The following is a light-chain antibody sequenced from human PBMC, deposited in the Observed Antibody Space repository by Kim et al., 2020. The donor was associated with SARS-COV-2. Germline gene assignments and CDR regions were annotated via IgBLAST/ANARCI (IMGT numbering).Light chain of an antibody. V-gene: IGKV3-15*01. CDR3: QQYNNWPIT. J-gene: IGKJ5*01. CDR1: QNIMNN. CDR2: AAS. Sequence: ETMMTQSPATLSMSPGERASLSCRASQNIMNNLAWYQQKPGQAPRLLLYAASTRATGIPARFSGSESGTDFTLTISDLQSEDFAVYYCQQYNNWPITFGQGTRLEIK.